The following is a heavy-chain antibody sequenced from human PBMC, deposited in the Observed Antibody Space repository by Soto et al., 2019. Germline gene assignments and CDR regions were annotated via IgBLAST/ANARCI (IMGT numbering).Heavy chain of an antibody. CDR2: IYYSGST. Sequence: PSETLSLTCTVSGGSISSGGYYWSWIRQHPGKGLEWIGYIYYSGSTYYNPSLKSRVTISVDTSKNQFSLKLSSVTAADTAVYYCARVTGFSDCGGDCYPAYYYYGMDVWGQGTTVTVSS. CDR1: GGSISSGGYY. CDR3: ARVTGFSDCGGDCYPAYYYYGMDV. V-gene: IGHV4-31*03. D-gene: IGHD2-21*02. J-gene: IGHJ6*02.